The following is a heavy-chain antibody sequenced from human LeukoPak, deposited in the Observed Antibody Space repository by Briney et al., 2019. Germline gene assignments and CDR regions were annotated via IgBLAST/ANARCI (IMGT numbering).Heavy chain of an antibody. CDR2: INSDVSST. V-gene: IGHV3-74*01. Sequence: PGGSLRLSCAASGVIFSNYSMHWVRQTPGKGQVWVSRINSDVSSTTYADSVRGRFTISRDNAKNTLYLQMNSLRAEDTAVYYCTRGGGYSYGSFDYWGQGILVTVSS. CDR1: GVIFSNYS. J-gene: IGHJ4*02. D-gene: IGHD5-18*01. CDR3: TRGGGYSYGSFDY.